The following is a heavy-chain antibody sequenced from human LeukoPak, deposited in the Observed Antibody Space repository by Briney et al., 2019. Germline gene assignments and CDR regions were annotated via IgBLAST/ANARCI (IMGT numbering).Heavy chain of an antibody. CDR3: ARDLFNAFDI. D-gene: IGHD2-21*01. Sequence: GGSLRLSCAASGFTFSSYWMHWVRQAPGKGLVWVSRINSDGSYTTCADSVKGRFTISRDNAKNSLYLQMNSLRDEDTAVYYCARDLFNAFDIWGQGTMVTVSS. V-gene: IGHV3-74*01. CDR1: GFTFSSYW. J-gene: IGHJ3*02. CDR2: INSDGSYT.